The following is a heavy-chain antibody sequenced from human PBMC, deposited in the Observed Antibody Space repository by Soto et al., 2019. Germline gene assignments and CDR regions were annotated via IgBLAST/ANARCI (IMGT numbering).Heavy chain of an antibody. CDR3: ARDRYDFWSGVGYYYYMDV. J-gene: IGHJ6*03. CDR2: ISSSSSYI. CDR1: GFTFSSYS. V-gene: IGHV3-21*01. Sequence: GGSLRLSCAASGFTFSSYSMNWVRQAPGKGLEWVSSISSSSSYIYYADSVKGRFTISRDNAKNSLYLQMNSLRAEDTAVYYCARDRYDFWSGVGYYYYMDVWGKGTTVTVSS. D-gene: IGHD3-3*01.